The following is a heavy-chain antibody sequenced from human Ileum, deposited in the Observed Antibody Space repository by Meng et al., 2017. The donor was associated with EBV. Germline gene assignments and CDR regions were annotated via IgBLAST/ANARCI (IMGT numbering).Heavy chain of an antibody. Sequence: QGQLQEWGPGLWNPSGTLSLSCAVSGGSISVINWWSWVRQSPEKGLEWIGEMSDSGITHYNPSLKSQVTISADKSNNQFSLKLTSVTSADTAVYFCAKNGEKYFEYWGQGTLVTVS. V-gene: IGHV4-4*02. CDR2: MSDSGIT. CDR1: GGSISVINW. J-gene: IGHJ4*02. CDR3: AKNGEKYFEY.